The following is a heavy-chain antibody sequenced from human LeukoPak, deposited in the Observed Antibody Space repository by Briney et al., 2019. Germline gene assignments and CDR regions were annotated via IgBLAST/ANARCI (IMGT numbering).Heavy chain of an antibody. CDR3: ARDRDGYSYFDY. Sequence: PGGSLRLSCAASGFTFSSYGMSWVRQVPGKGLEWVSAISRSGGSTYYADSVKGRFTISRDNPKNTLFLQMNSLRAEDTAVYYCARDRDGYSYFDYWGQGTLVTVSS. V-gene: IGHV3-23*01. CDR2: ISRSGGST. D-gene: IGHD5-24*01. CDR1: GFTFSSYG. J-gene: IGHJ4*02.